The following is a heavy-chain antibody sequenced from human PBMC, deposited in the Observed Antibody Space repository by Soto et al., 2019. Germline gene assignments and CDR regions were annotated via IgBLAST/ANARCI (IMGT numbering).Heavy chain of an antibody. Sequence: PGGSLRLSCAASGFTFSDYYMSWIRQAPGKGLEWVSYISSSGSTIYYADSVKGRFTISRDNAKNSLYLQMNSLRAEDTAVYYCARFSIPLKRLGYCSGGSCYSGYYYGMDVWGQGTTVTVSS. J-gene: IGHJ6*02. CDR3: ARFSIPLKRLGYCSGGSCYSGYYYGMDV. V-gene: IGHV3-11*01. CDR2: ISSSGSTI. CDR1: GFTFSDYY. D-gene: IGHD2-15*01.